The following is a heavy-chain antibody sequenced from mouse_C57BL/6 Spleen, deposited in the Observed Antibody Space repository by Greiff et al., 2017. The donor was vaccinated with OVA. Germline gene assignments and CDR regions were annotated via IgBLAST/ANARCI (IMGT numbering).Heavy chain of an antibody. V-gene: IGHV1-52*01. Sequence: QVQLQQPGAELVRPGSSVKLSCKASGYTFTSYWMHWVKQRPIQGLEWIGNIDPSDSETHYNQKFKDKATLTVDKSSSTAYMQLSSLTSEDSAVYYCARTKTAQAYYYAMDYWGQGTSGTVSS. CDR1: GYTFTSYW. D-gene: IGHD3-2*02. J-gene: IGHJ4*01. CDR2: IDPSDSET. CDR3: ARTKTAQAYYYAMDY.